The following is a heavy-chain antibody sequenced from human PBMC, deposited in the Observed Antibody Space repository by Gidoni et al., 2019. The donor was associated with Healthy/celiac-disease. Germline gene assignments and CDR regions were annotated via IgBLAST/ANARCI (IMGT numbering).Heavy chain of an antibody. Sequence: QVQLQQWGAGLLKPSETLSLTCAVYGGSFSGYYWSWIRQPPGKGLEWIGEINHSGSTNYNPSLKSRVTISVDTSKNQFSLKLSSVTAADTAVYYCARGGYSLDPGPLGFDPWGQGTLVTVSS. D-gene: IGHD6-13*01. V-gene: IGHV4-34*01. CDR1: GGSFSGYY. J-gene: IGHJ5*02. CDR2: INHSGST. CDR3: ARGGYSLDPGPLGFDP.